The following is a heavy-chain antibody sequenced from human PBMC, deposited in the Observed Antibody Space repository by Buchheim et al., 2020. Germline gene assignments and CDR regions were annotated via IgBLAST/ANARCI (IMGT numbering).Heavy chain of an antibody. D-gene: IGHD5-18*01. CDR1: GGSFSGYY. V-gene: IGHV4-34*01. CDR3: ARRPLDKAMVTSMRNWYFDL. J-gene: IGHJ2*01. Sequence: QVQLQQWGAGLLKPSETLSLTCAVYGGSFSGYYWSWIRQPPGKGLEWLGEINYSGSPNYNPSLKRRDTISLDTSKNQFSLKLSSVTAADTAVYYCARRPLDKAMVTSMRNWYFDLWGRGTL. CDR2: INYSGSP.